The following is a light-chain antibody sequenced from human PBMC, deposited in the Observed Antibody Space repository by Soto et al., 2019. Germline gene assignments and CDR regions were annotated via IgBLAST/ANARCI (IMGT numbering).Light chain of an antibody. CDR3: QQIYSTPVT. Sequence: DVQMTQSPPSLSASVGDRVTITCRASQSIGTFLNWYHQKTGRAPKILISAASSLQSWAPSRFSGSGSGTDFTLTISSLQPEDFATYYCQQIYSTPVTFGGGTKMEI. CDR1: QSIGTF. CDR2: AAS. V-gene: IGKV1-39*01. J-gene: IGKJ4*01.